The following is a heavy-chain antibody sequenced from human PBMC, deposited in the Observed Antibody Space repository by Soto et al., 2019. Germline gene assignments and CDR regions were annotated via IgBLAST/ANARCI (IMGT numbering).Heavy chain of an antibody. V-gene: IGHV4-39*01. J-gene: IGHJ4*02. CDR3: ARPRYSSSWYYFDY. CDR2: IYYSGST. CDR1: GGSISSSSYY. Sequence: PSETLSLTCTVSGGSISSSSYYWGWIRKPPGKGLEWIGSIYYSGSTYYNPSLKSRVTISVDTSKNQFSLKLSSVTAADTAVYYCARPRYSSSWYYFDYWGQGTLVTVSS. D-gene: IGHD6-13*01.